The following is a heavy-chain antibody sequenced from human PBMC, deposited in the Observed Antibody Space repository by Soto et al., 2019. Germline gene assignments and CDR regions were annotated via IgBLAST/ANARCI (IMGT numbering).Heavy chain of an antibody. Sequence: SVTLSLTCPASRTSISGNYWSCIRHPPGKGLEWIGYIYYSGTTNYNPSLKSRVAMSVDTSKNQFTLKLSSVTAADTAMYYCAKGGCSSCWFDPWGEGTLVTVS. CDR3: AKGGCSSCWFDP. CDR1: RTSISGNY. CDR2: IYYSGTT. J-gene: IGHJ5*02. V-gene: IGHV4-59*07. D-gene: IGHD3-10*02.